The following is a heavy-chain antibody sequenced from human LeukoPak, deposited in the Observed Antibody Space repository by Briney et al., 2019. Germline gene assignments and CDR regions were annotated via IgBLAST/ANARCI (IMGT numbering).Heavy chain of an antibody. D-gene: IGHD6-19*01. J-gene: IGHJ2*01. CDR2: IYCSGST. Sequence: PSETLSLTCTVSGGSISSSSYYWGWIRQPPGKGLEWIGSIYCSGSTYYNPSLKSRVTISVDTSKNQFSLKLSSVTAADTAVYYCARRESGWQSNGPGYFDLWGRGTLVTVSS. CDR1: GGSISSSSYY. CDR3: ARRESGWQSNGPGYFDL. V-gene: IGHV4-39*01.